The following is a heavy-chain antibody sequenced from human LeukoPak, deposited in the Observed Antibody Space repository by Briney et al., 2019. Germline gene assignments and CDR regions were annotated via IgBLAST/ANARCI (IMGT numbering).Heavy chain of an antibody. Sequence: GGSLKLSCTASGFSFSGHWMHWARQLPGKGLVWVSRISPTGSTTSYADSVKGRFTVSRDNAKNTLYLQVNNLRAEDTAVYYCARGPNSNWSGPDFWGQGTLLTVSS. J-gene: IGHJ4*02. V-gene: IGHV3-74*01. CDR1: GFSFSGHW. CDR3: ARGPNSNWSGPDF. CDR2: ISPTGSTT. D-gene: IGHD6-6*01.